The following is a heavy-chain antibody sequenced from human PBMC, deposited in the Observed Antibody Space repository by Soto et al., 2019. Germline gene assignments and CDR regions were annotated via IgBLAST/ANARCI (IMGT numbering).Heavy chain of an antibody. J-gene: IGHJ6*02. D-gene: IGHD3-22*01. Sequence: EVQLVESGGGLVKPGGSLRLSCAASGFFFSSYTMNWVHQAPGKGLEWISSINSLSTSKYYVDSLKGRCTISRDNAKNSLFLQIDSLRAEDTAIYYCARVLSGYARTSQRGSDVWGQGTTVTVSS. CDR1: GFFFSSYT. CDR2: INSLSTSK. V-gene: IGHV3-21*01. CDR3: ARVLSGYARTSQRGSDV.